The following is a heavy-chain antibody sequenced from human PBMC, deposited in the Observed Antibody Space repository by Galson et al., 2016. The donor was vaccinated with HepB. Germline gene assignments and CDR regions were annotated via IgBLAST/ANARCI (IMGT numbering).Heavy chain of an antibody. D-gene: IGHD6-13*01. CDR1: GFTFSNYA. CDR2: VIDSGFSR. CDR3: ARVGTTSSWYYWYFDL. J-gene: IGHJ2*01. V-gene: IGHV3-23*01. Sequence: SLRLSCAASGFTFSNYAMSWVRQAPGKGLEWVSTVIDSGFSRYYADSVKGRFIISRDNSKNTLYLRMSSLRAEDTAVYYCARVGTTSSWYYWYFDLWGRGTLVTVSS.